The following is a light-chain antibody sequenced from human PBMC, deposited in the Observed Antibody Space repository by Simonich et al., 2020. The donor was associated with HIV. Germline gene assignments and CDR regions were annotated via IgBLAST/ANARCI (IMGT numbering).Light chain of an antibody. CDR1: QRVLYRSANKNY. Sequence: DIVMTQSPDSLAVSLVERATINCKPSQRVLYRSANKNYLAWYQLKPGQPPKLLIYWASTRQSGVPERFSGTGSVTDFTLTISSLQAEDVAVYYCQQYYSSPYTFGQGTKLEIK. J-gene: IGKJ2*01. CDR3: QQYYSSPYT. CDR2: WAS. V-gene: IGKV4-1*01.